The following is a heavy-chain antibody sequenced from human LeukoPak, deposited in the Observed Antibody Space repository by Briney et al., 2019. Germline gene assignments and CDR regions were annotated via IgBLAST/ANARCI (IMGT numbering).Heavy chain of an antibody. J-gene: IGHJ4*02. V-gene: IGHV1-18*01. CDR2: VSTSNGNT. Sequence: ASVKVSCKASGYTFRIYGFSWVRQAPGQGLEWVGWVSTSNGNTKYAQNFQGRVTLTTETSTTTAYMELRDLRSDDTAVYYCARDGLGSWGSYRELDSWGQGTLVTVS. CDR1: GYTFRIYG. D-gene: IGHD3-16*02. CDR3: ARDGLGSWGSYRELDS.